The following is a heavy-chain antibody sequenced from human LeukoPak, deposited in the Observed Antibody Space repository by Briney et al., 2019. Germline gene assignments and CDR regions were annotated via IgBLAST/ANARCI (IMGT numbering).Heavy chain of an antibody. J-gene: IGHJ4*02. CDR1: GYRFTNYW. Sequence: GESLKISCKASGYRFTNYWIGWVRQMPGKGLEWMGIIYPDDSDIRYSPSFEGQVTISADKSISTAYLQWSSLKASDTAMYYCARTLRGSGYYYDYWGQGTLVTVSS. CDR3: ARTLRGSGYYYDY. D-gene: IGHD3-22*01. CDR2: IYPDDSDI. V-gene: IGHV5-51*01.